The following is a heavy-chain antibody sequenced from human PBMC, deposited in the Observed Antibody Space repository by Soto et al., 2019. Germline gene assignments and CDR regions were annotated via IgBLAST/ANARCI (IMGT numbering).Heavy chain of an antibody. CDR2: ISYDGSNK. V-gene: IGHV3-30*18. Sequence: GGSLRLSCAASGFTFSSYGMHWVRQAPGKGLEWVAVISYDGSNKYYADSVKGRFTISRDNSKNTLYLQMNSLRAEDTAVYYCAKDRRDYDSSGPLDYWGQGTLVTVSS. J-gene: IGHJ4*02. CDR1: GFTFSSYG. D-gene: IGHD3-22*01. CDR3: AKDRRDYDSSGPLDY.